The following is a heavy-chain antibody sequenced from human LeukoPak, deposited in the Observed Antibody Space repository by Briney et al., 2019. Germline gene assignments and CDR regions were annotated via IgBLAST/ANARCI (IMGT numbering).Heavy chain of an antibody. CDR1: GFTFSRYW. J-gene: IGHJ4*02. CDR3: ARDAMRGGDYDY. CDR2: IKGDGSEE. Sequence: GGSLRLSCAASGFTFSRYWMSWVRQAPGKGLEWVANIKGDGSEEHYVGSVRGRFTISRVNAKNSLYQQMNGLRAEDTSVYYCARDAMRGGDYDYWGQGTLVTVSS. V-gene: IGHV3-7*01. D-gene: IGHD3-16*01.